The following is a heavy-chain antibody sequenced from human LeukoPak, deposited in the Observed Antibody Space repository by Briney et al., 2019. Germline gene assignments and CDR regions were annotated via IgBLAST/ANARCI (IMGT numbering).Heavy chain of an antibody. D-gene: IGHD2-8*02. J-gene: IGHJ1*01. CDR3: ARVVYSMDTEYFQH. CDR2: ISNSGTAI. Sequence: GGSQRLSCAASGFTFSSYEMNWVRQAPGKGLEWVSYISNSGTAIHYADSVKGRFTISRDNAKSSLYLQMNSLRAEDTAVYYCARVVYSMDTEYFQHWGQGTLVTVSS. V-gene: IGHV3-48*03. CDR1: GFTFSSYE.